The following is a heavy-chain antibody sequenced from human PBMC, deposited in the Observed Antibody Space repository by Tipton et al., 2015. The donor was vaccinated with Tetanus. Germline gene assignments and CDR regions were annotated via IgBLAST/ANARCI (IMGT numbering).Heavy chain of an antibody. CDR1: GDSISSSSHY. CDR3: ARTQWLVFFDY. V-gene: IGHV4-39*01. J-gene: IGHJ4*02. D-gene: IGHD6-19*01. Sequence: TLSLTCTVSGDSISSSSHYWGWIRQPPGKGLEWIGSIYYSGSTYYNPSLKSRVTISVDTSKNQFSLKLSSVTAADTAVYYCARTQWLVFFDYWGQGTLVTVSS. CDR2: IYYSGST.